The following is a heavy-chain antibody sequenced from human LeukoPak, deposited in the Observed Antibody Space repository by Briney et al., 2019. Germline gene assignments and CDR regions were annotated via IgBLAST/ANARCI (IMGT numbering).Heavy chain of an antibody. D-gene: IGHD6-19*01. CDR2: IHTGGST. V-gene: IGHV3-53*01. Sequence: QPGGSLRLSCAASGFTVSSNYMSWVRQAPGKGLEWVSVIHTGGSTYYADSVKGRFTISRDNSKNTLYLQMNSLRAEDTAVYYCAKGMYSSGWLFDYWGQGTLVTVSS. CDR3: AKGMYSSGWLFDY. J-gene: IGHJ4*02. CDR1: GFTVSSNY.